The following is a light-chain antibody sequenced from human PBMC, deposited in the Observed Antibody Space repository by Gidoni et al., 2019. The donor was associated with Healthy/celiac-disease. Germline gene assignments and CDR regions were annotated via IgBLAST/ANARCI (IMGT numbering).Light chain of an antibody. J-gene: IGKJ1*01. CDR1: QSLLHSNGYNY. CDR3: MQALQTPFT. V-gene: IGKV2-28*01. CDR2: LGS. Sequence: DIVMTQSPLSLPVTPGEPASISCRSSQSLLHSNGYNYLDWYLQKPGQSPQLLIYLGSNRASGVPDRFSGSGSGTDFTLKISRVEAEDVGVYYCMQALQTPFTFXXXTKVEIK.